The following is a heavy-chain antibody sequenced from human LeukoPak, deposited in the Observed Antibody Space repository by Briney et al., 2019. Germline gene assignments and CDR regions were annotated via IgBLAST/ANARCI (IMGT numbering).Heavy chain of an antibody. V-gene: IGHV4-39*07. CDR1: GDSISSRSYY. CDR3: ARDRYCSGRSCYGPPDY. CDR2: IYYNEGT. D-gene: IGHD2-15*01. Sequence: PSETLSLTCTVSGDSISSRSYYWGWIRQPPGKGLEWIGSIYYNEGTYYNPSLKSRVTISIDTSKNQFSLKLNFVTAADTAVYYCARDRYCSGRSCYGPPDYWGQGALVIVSS. J-gene: IGHJ4*02.